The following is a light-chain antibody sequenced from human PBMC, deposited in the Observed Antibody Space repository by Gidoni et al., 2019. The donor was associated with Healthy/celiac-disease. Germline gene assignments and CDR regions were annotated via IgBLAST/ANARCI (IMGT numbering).Light chain of an antibody. V-gene: IGLV1-40*01. Sequence: QSVLTQPPSVSGAPGQRVTISCTGSSSNIGAGYVVHWYQQLPGTAPKLHIYGNSNRPSGVPDRFSGSKSGTSASLAITGLQAEDEADYYCQSYDSSLSGSVFGGGTKLTVL. J-gene: IGLJ3*02. CDR1: SSNIGAGYV. CDR3: QSYDSSLSGSV. CDR2: GNS.